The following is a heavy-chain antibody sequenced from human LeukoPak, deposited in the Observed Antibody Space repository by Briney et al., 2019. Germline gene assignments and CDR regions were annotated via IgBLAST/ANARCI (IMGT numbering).Heavy chain of an antibody. CDR1: GFTFSNSN. Sequence: GGSLRLSCAASGFTFSNSNMNWIRQAPGKGLEWGSSLIGSTSSIYYADSVKGRFTISSDNAKNSLYLQMNSLRAEDTAVYYCARETTTIFGVVPYYFDYWGQGTLVTVSS. J-gene: IGHJ4*02. D-gene: IGHD3-3*01. CDR3: ARETTTIFGVVPYYFDY. V-gene: IGHV3-21*01. CDR2: LIGSTSSI.